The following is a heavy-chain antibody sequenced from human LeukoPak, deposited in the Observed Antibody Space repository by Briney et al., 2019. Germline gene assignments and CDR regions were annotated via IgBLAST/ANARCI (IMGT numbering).Heavy chain of an antibody. CDR3: ARAPYTTGRSFYFDS. Sequence: PGGSLRLSCEASGFTFSAYAMTWVRQAPGKGLEWVAIIWYDGSKNYYADSVKGRFTISRDNFNNTLYLQMNSLRAEDTALYYCARAPYTTGRSFYFDSWGQGTLVTVSS. CDR2: IWYDGSKN. D-gene: IGHD2-2*02. CDR1: GFTFSAYA. J-gene: IGHJ4*02. V-gene: IGHV3-33*07.